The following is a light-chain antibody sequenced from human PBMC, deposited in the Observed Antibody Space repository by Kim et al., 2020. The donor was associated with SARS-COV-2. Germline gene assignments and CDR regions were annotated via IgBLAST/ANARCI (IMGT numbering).Light chain of an antibody. Sequence: DIVMSQAPLSLSVTPGEPASISCRSSQSLLHSIGYDFLDWYLQKPGQSPHLLIYLGSTRASGVPDRFSGSGSGTDFTLKISRVEAEDVGVYYCMQALQTPYTFGQGTKLEIK. CDR3: MQALQTPYT. CDR1: QSLLHSIGYDF. J-gene: IGKJ2*01. V-gene: IGKV2-28*01. CDR2: LGS.